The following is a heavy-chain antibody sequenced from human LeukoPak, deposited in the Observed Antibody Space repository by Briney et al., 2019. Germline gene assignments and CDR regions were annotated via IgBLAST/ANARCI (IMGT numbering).Heavy chain of an antibody. D-gene: IGHD3-10*01. CDR3: ARVPPFGFSYYFDY. V-gene: IGHV4-38-2*01. CDR1: GYSISSGYY. J-gene: IGHJ4*02. Sequence: PSETLSLTCAVSGYSISSGYYWGWIRQPPGKGLEWIGSVYHSGSTYYNPSLKSRVTISVDTSKNQFSLKLSSVTAADTAVYYCARVPPFGFSYYFDYWGQGTLVTVSS. CDR2: VYHSGST.